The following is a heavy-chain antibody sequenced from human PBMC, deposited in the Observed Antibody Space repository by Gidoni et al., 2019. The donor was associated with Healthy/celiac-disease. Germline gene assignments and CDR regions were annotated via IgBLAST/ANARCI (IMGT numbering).Heavy chain of an antibody. V-gene: IGHV3-9*01. CDR1: GFTFDDYA. J-gene: IGHJ4*02. CDR2: ISWNSGSI. Sequence: EVQLVESGGGLVRPGRSLRLSCAASGFTFDDYAMHWVRQAPGKGLEWVSGISWNSGSIGYADSVKGRFTISRDNAKNSLYLQMNSLRAEDTALYYCAKDINDFWSGYYLDYWGQGTLVTVSS. CDR3: AKDINDFWSGYYLDY. D-gene: IGHD3-3*01.